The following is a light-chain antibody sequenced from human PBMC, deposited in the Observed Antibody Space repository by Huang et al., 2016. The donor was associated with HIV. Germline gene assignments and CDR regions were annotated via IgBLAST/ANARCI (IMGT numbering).Light chain of an antibody. J-gene: IGKJ5*01. V-gene: IGKV2D-29*01. Sequence: DVVLTQTPLSLSVTPGLPASLSCKSSQSLVHTDGKTYFYWYLQKLGQPPQCLIYDIAERVSGVSGRFSGSGSGTDFTLKISRVEAEDVGVYHCMHSIQFPRTFGQGTRLEIK. CDR1: QSLVHTDGKTY. CDR2: DIA. CDR3: MHSIQFPRT.